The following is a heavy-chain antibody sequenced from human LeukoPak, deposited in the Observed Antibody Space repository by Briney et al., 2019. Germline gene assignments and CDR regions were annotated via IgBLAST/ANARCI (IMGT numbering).Heavy chain of an antibody. D-gene: IGHD1-26*01. CDR3: AREWVSGSLVRPNWFDP. CDR1: GDSVSSNSAA. V-gene: IGHV6-1*01. CDR2: TYYRSKWYN. J-gene: IGHJ5*02. Sequence: SQTLSLTCAISGDSVSSNSAAWNWTRQSPSRGLEWLGRTYYRSKWYNDYAVSVKSRITINPDTSKNQFSLQLNSVTPEDTAVYYCAREWVSGSLVRPNWFDPWGQGTLVTVSS.